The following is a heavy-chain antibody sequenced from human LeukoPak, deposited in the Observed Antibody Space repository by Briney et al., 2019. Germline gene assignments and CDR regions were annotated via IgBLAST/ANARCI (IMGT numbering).Heavy chain of an antibody. Sequence: GGSLRLSCTASGFTFSSYEMNWVRQAPGKGLEWVSSISRSGSTKYYADSVKGRFTISRDNAKNSLFLQMNSLRAEDTAVYYCARVLRYCSGGNCYSGGLGYMDVWGKGTTVTISS. D-gene: IGHD2-15*01. V-gene: IGHV3-48*03. CDR3: ARVLRYCSGGNCYSGGLGYMDV. CDR1: GFTFSSYE. CDR2: ISRSGSTK. J-gene: IGHJ6*03.